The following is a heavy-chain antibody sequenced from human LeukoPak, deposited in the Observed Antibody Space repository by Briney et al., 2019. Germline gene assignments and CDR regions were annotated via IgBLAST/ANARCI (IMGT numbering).Heavy chain of an antibody. CDR2: IVPIFGTA. Sequence: SVKVSCKASGGTFSSYTISWVRQAPGQGLEWMGRIVPIFGTANYAQKFQGRVTITTDESTSTAYMELSSLTSEDTAVYYCARAFDYGGNYDYWGQGTLVTVSS. J-gene: IGHJ4*02. D-gene: IGHD4-23*01. CDR3: ARAFDYGGNYDY. V-gene: IGHV1-69*05. CDR1: GGTFSSYT.